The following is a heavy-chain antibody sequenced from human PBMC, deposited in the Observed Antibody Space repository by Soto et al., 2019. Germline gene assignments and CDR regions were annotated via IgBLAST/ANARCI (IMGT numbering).Heavy chain of an antibody. CDR2: IYPGDSDI. D-gene: IGHD3-3*01. V-gene: IGHV5-51*01. J-gene: IGHJ5*02. CDR1: GYSFTTSW. CDR3: ARLNDFWSGRMFDP. Sequence: AGESLKISCQAFGYSFTTSWLGWVRQMPGKGLEWMGLIYPGDSDIKYSPSFEGQVTISADKSISTAYLQWNSLKISDTAIYYCARLNDFWSGRMFDPWGQGTLVTVSS.